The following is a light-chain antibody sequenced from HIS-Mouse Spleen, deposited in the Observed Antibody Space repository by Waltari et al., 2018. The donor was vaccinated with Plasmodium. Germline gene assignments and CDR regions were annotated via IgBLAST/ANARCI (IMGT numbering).Light chain of an antibody. CDR3: QQGS. V-gene: IGKV1-13*02. CDR2: DAS. CDR1: QGISSA. J-gene: IGKJ4*01. Sequence: AIQLTQSPSSLSASVGDRVTITCRASQGISSALAWYQQKPGKAPKLLIDDASRLESGVPSRFSGSGSGTDFTLTISSLQTEDFATYYCQQGSFGGGTKVEIK.